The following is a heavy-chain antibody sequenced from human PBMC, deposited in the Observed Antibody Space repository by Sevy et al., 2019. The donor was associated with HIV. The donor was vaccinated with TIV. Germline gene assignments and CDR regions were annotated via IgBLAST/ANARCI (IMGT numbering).Heavy chain of an antibody. CDR2: MYHRGTT. CDR3: AAAAGTDILGYYFGS. V-gene: IGHV4-4*02. Sequence: SETLSLTCTVSGDSIISSHWWSWFRQTPGKGLEWIGDMYHRGTTNYNPSLKTRVIISVDKSNNQFFLKLTSVTAADTAVYYCAAAAGTDILGYYFGSWGQGSSVTVSS. J-gene: IGHJ4*02. CDR1: GDSIISSHW. D-gene: IGHD6-25*01.